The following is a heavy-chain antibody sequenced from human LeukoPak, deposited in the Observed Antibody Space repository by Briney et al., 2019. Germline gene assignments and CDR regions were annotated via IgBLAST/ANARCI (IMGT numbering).Heavy chain of an antibody. CDR1: GFSLSTYW. V-gene: IGHV3-7*01. Sequence: GALRPSCAASGFSLSTYWMSWVRQAPGKGLEWVANIKQDESEKDYVDSVKGRFTISRDNAKNSLYLQMNSLRAEDTAVYYCARVGPQGGGSCVAGDSSTSCYERYYYMDVWGKGTTVTISS. CDR2: IKQDESEK. CDR3: ARVGPQGGGSCVAGDSSTSCYERYYYMDV. J-gene: IGHJ6*03. D-gene: IGHD2-2*01.